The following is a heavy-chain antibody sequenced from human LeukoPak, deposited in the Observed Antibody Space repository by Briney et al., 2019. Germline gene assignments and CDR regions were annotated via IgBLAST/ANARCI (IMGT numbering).Heavy chain of an antibody. V-gene: IGHV3-30*18. Sequence: GRSLRLSCAASGFTFSSYGMHWVRQAPGKGLEWVAVISYDGSNKYYADSVKGRFTISRDNSKNTLCLQMNSLRAEDTAVYYCAKDWLAYFDYWGQGTLVTVSS. CDR2: ISYDGSNK. CDR3: AKDWLAYFDY. D-gene: IGHD3-10*01. J-gene: IGHJ4*02. CDR1: GFTFSSYG.